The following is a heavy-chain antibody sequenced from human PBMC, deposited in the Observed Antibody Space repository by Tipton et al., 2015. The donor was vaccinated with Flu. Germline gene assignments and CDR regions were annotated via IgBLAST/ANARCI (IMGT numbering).Heavy chain of an antibody. J-gene: IGHJ5*02. Sequence: TLSLTCFVSGASIGSPYCWGWVRQPPGKGLEWIGNICPGSPYYNPSLKSRVSMSVDRSKNELSLGLTSVTAADTAVYFCARRDFSNNVSEPKNWFNVWGQGALVTVSS. D-gene: IGHD4-11*01. CDR2: ICPGSP. CDR3: ARRDFSNNVSEPKNWFNV. CDR1: GASIGSPYC. V-gene: IGHV4-38-2*01.